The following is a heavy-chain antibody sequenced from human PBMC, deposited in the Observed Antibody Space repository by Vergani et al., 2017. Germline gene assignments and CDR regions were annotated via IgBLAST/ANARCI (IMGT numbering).Heavy chain of an antibody. Sequence: VQLVESGGGLVKPGGSLRLSCAASGFTFSSYSMNWVRQHPGKGLEWIGYIYYSGSTYYNPSLKSRVTISVDTSKNQFSLKLSSVTAADTAVYYCARGGTTVAAKTIWYFDLWGRGTLVTVSS. CDR2: IYYSGST. CDR1: GFTFSSYS. V-gene: IGHV4-31*02. CDR3: ARGGTTVAAKTIWYFDL. D-gene: IGHD2-15*01. J-gene: IGHJ2*01.